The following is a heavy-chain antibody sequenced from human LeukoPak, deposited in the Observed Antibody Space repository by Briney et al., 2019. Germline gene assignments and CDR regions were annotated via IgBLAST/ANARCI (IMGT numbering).Heavy chain of an antibody. V-gene: IGHV1-69*13. CDR3: ARDRMSIAAAGTPPNWFDP. J-gene: IGHJ5*02. D-gene: IGHD6-13*01. Sequence: SVKVSCKASGGTFSSYAISWVRQAPGQGLEWMGGIIPIFGTANYAQKFQGRVTITADESTSTAYMELSSLRSEDTAVYYCARDRMSIAAAGTPPNWFDPWGQGTLVTVSS. CDR2: IIPIFGTA. CDR1: GGTFSSYA.